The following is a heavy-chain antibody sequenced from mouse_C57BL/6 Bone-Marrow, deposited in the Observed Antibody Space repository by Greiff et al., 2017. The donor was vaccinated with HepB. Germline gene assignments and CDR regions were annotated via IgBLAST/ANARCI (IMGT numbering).Heavy chain of an antibody. D-gene: IGHD1-1*01. CDR1: GYTFTSYW. Sequence: QVQLQQPGAELVKPGASVKLSCKASGYTFTSYWMQWVKQRPGQGLEWIGEIDPSDSYTNYNQKFKGKATLTVDTSSSTAYMQHSSLTSEDSAVYYCARGGYYYGSSYLLFDYWGQGTTLTVSS. CDR2: IDPSDSYT. J-gene: IGHJ2*01. V-gene: IGHV1-50*01. CDR3: ARGGYYYGSSYLLFDY.